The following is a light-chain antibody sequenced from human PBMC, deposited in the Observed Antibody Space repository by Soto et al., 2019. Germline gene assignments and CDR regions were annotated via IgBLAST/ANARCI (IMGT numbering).Light chain of an antibody. CDR2: DVS. Sequence: QSALTQPRSVSGSPGQSVTISCTGTSSDVGTYDFVSWYQQHPGRAPRLMTFDVSERPSGAPDRFSGSKSGNTASLTISGLQAEDEADYYCCLYAVTFYVFGTGTKVTVL. V-gene: IGLV2-11*01. CDR3: CLYAVTFYV. CDR1: SSDVGTYDF. J-gene: IGLJ1*01.